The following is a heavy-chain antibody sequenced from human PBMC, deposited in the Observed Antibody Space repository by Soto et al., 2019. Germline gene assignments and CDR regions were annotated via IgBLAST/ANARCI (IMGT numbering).Heavy chain of an antibody. CDR1: GGSFSGYY. V-gene: IGHV4-34*01. J-gene: IGHJ3*02. CDR3: ARGHNLGGSTFDI. D-gene: IGHD3-16*01. Sequence: SETLSLTCAVYGGSFSGYYWSWIRQPPGKGLEWIGEINHSGSTNYNPSLKSRVTISVDTSKNQFSLKLTSVTAADTAVYYCARGHNLGGSTFDIWGQGTSVTVSS. CDR2: INHSGST.